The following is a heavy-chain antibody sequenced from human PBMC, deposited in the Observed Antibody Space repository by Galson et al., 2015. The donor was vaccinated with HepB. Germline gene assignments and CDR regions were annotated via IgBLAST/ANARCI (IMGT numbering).Heavy chain of an antibody. CDR1: GFPFSNYA. J-gene: IGHJ4*02. D-gene: IGHD3-10*01. CDR3: ARRAGASGGFSFDY. V-gene: IGHV3-30*04. Sequence: SLRLSCAASGFPFSNYAMHWVRQTPGKGLEWMTVILHDAHNRYYADSVEGRFTVSRDNSKNTVYLQMNCLRPEDTAMYYCARRAGASGGFSFDYWGQGSLVTVSS. CDR2: ILHDAHNR.